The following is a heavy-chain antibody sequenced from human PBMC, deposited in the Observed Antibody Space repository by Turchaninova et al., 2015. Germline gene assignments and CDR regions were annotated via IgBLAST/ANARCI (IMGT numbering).Heavy chain of an antibody. Sequence: EVQLVESGGDLVQPGGSLRLSCAASGFTFSSHWMTWFRQAPGKGLGWVDNIKQTGNEIHYVDSVKGRFTISRDNAKSSLYLQMNNLRAEDTAIYYCARGSAMAAESYFDSWGQGILVTVSS. D-gene: IGHD6-13*01. CDR2: IKQTGNEI. CDR3: ARGSAMAAESYFDS. CDR1: GFTFSSHW. V-gene: IGHV3-7*03. J-gene: IGHJ4*02.